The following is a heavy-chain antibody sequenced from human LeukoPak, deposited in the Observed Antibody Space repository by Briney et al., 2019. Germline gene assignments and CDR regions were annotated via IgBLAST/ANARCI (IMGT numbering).Heavy chain of an antibody. CDR2: ISAYNGNT. D-gene: IGHD3-10*01. CDR3: ARVPDTLWFGELLSGRPVYFDY. Sequence: ASVNVSCKASGYTFTSYGISWVRQAPGQGLEWMGWISAYNGNTNYAQKLQGRVTMTTDTSTSTAYMELRSLRSDDTAVYYCARVPDTLWFGELLSGRPVYFDYWGQGTLVTVSS. V-gene: IGHV1-18*01. J-gene: IGHJ4*02. CDR1: GYTFTSYG.